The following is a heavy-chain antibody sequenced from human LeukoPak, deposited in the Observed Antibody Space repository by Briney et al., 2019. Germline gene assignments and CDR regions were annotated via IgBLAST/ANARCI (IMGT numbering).Heavy chain of an antibody. J-gene: IGHJ4*02. CDR3: AKTGITGTFPYYFDY. CDR1: GFTFSSCA. Sequence: GGSLRLSCAASGFTFSSCAMSWVRQAPGKGLEWVSAISGSGGSTYYADSVKGRFTISRDNSKNTLYLQMNSLRAEDTAVYYCAKTGITGTFPYYFDYWGQGTLVTVSS. CDR2: ISGSGGST. V-gene: IGHV3-23*01. D-gene: IGHD1-20*01.